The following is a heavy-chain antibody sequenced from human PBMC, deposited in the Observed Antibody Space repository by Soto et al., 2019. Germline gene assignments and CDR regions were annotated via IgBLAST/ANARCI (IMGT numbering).Heavy chain of an antibody. CDR3: GRGDSTGYTTGWFDP. D-gene: IGHD6-19*01. Sequence: QVQLVQSGAEVKKPGASVQVSCKASGYTFTRYIINWVRQDPGQGLEWVGWISNYNGDTKSAEKFQGRVTKTTNKSTTTTNMDLRSLTSDDTAVYFCGRGDSTGYTTGWFDPWGQVTLVTVSS. V-gene: IGHV1-18*04. CDR2: ISNYNGDT. CDR1: GYTFTRYI. J-gene: IGHJ5*02.